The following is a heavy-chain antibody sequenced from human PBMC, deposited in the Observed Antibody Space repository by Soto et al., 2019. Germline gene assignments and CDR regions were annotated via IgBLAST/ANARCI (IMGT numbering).Heavy chain of an antibody. J-gene: IGHJ4*02. Sequence: LRLSCAASGFPFSSYAMSWVRQAPGKGLEWVSAISGSGGSTYYADSVKGRFTISRDNSKNTLYLQMNSLRAEDTAVYYCAKDRGYSYGYFDYWGQGTLVTVSS. CDR1: GFPFSSYA. CDR2: ISGSGGST. CDR3: AKDRGYSYGYFDY. V-gene: IGHV3-23*01. D-gene: IGHD5-18*01.